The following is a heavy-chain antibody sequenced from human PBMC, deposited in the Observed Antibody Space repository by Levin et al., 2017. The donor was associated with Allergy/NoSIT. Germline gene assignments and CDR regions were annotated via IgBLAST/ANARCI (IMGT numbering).Heavy chain of an antibody. CDR3: AKPKYSSSWYDAFDI. CDR2: ISYEGSTE. D-gene: IGHD6-13*01. V-gene: IGHV3-30*18. J-gene: IGHJ3*02. Sequence: GESLKISCVASGFTFSSNGLHWVRQAPGKGLEWVAVISYEGSTEYYAESVMGRFTISRDNSRNTLYLQMDSLRAEDTALYYCAKPKYSSSWYDAFDIWGQGTMVTVSS. CDR1: GFTFSSNG.